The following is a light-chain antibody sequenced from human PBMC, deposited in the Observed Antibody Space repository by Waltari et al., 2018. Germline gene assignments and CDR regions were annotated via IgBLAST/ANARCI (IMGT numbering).Light chain of an antibody. J-gene: IGKJ5*01. Sequence: EIVLTQSPATLSLSPGERDTLSRWASQSVSSYLAWYQQKPGQAPRLRIYDASNRATGIPARFSGSGSVTDFTLTISSLEPEDSAVYYCQQRSNWPVTFGQGTRLEIK. V-gene: IGKV3-11*01. CDR2: DAS. CDR1: QSVSSY. CDR3: QQRSNWPVT.